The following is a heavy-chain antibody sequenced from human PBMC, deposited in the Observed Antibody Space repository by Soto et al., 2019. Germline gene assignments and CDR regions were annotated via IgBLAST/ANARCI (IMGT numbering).Heavy chain of an antibody. J-gene: IGHJ4*02. D-gene: IGHD3-10*01. Sequence: DVQLVESGGGLVRPGGSLILSCAASGFTFNIYSMNWVRQAPGKGLEGDSYISSRSSTIYYSDSVKGRFTISRDNPKNSLYLQMNSLRAADTAVSYCVRIGGGSPGACWGQGNLVTVSS. CDR2: ISSRSSTI. V-gene: IGHV3-48*01. CDR1: GFTFNIYS. CDR3: VRIGGGSPGAC.